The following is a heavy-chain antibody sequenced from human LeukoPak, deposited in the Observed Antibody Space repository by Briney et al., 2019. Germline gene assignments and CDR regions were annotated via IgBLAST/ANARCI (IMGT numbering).Heavy chain of an antibody. CDR1: GYTFTSYG. D-gene: IGHD2-21*01. J-gene: IGHJ4*02. Sequence: ASVKVSCKASGYTFTSYGISWVRQSPGQGLEWMGWISPYNGNTNYAPKLQGGLTMTTDTSTSTAYMELRSLRSDDTAVYYCARDRQCGYWGQGTLVTVSS. CDR3: ARDRQCGY. CDR2: ISPYNGNT. V-gene: IGHV1-18*01.